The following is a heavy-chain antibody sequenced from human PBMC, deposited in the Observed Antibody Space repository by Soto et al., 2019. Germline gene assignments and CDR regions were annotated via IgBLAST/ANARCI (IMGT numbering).Heavy chain of an antibody. Sequence: PGGSLRLSCAASGFTFSSYSMNWVRQAPGKGLEWVSYISSSSSTIYYADSVKGRFTISRDNAKNSLYLQMNSLRAEDTAVYYCARDHSYGYLGWFDPWGQATLVTVSS. CDR2: ISSSSSTI. CDR1: GFTFSSYS. D-gene: IGHD5-18*01. V-gene: IGHV3-48*01. CDR3: ARDHSYGYLGWFDP. J-gene: IGHJ5*02.